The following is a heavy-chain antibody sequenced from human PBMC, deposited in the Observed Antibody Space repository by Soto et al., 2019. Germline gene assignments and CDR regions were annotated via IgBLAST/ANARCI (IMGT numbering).Heavy chain of an antibody. Sequence: QITLKESGPPLVRPAQTLTLTCAFSGFSLTTTSMGVAWIRQPPGKALEWLALIYWDDDQRYSPTLKDRRTPSKDPSRSRVVLTISNMNPDDTGTYFCAHAGDYDLLSFDHWGPGTLVTVSS. V-gene: IGHV2-5*02. CDR1: GFSLTTTSMG. D-gene: IGHD4-17*01. CDR3: AHAGDYDLLSFDH. CDR2: IYWDDDQ. J-gene: IGHJ4*02.